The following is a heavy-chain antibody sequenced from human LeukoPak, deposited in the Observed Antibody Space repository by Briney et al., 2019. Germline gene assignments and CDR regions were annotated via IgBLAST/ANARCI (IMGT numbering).Heavy chain of an antibody. D-gene: IGHD3-22*01. J-gene: IGHJ4*02. Sequence: PGGSLRLSCAASGFTFSSYWMSWVRQAPGKGLEWVANIKQDGSEKYYVDSVKGRFTISRDNAKNSLHLQMNSLRAEDTAVYYCARGRLPEYYYDSSAPGDYWGQGTLVTVSS. V-gene: IGHV3-7*01. CDR1: GFTFSSYW. CDR2: IKQDGSEK. CDR3: ARGRLPEYYYDSSAPGDY.